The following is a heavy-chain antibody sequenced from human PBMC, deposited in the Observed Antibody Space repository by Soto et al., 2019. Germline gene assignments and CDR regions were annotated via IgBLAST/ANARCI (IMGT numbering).Heavy chain of an antibody. D-gene: IGHD5-12*01. CDR3: ASLSGYGGNYYYYYMDV. Sequence: ASVTVSCKASGYTFPSYDSNWVRQAPGQGLEWMGWMNPNSGNTGYAQKFQGRVTMTRNTSISTAYMELSSLRSEDTAVYYCASLSGYGGNYYYYYMDVWGKGTTVTVSS. J-gene: IGHJ6*03. V-gene: IGHV1-8*01. CDR2: MNPNSGNT. CDR1: GYTFPSYD.